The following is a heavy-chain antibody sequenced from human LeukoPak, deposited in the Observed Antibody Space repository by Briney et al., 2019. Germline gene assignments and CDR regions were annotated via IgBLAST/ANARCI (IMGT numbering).Heavy chain of an antibody. CDR2: IYPGDSDT. J-gene: IGHJ6*03. Sequence: PGESLKISCKGSGYSFTSYWIGWVRQMPGKGLEWMGIIYPGDSDTRYSPSFQGQVTISADKSISTAYLQWSTLKASDTAVYYCAREGWELPPTAKYYYYYMDVWGKGTTVTVSS. CDR1: GYSFTSYW. V-gene: IGHV5-51*01. D-gene: IGHD1-26*01. CDR3: AREGWELPPTAKYYYYYMDV.